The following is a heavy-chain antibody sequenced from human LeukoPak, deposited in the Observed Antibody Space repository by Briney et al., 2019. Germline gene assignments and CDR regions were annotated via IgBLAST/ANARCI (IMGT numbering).Heavy chain of an antibody. CDR2: ISYDGSNK. J-gene: IGHJ4*02. CDR1: GFTFSSYG. D-gene: IGHD1-1*01. Sequence: GESLRLSCAASGFTFSSYGMHWVRQAPGKGLEWVAVISYDGSNKYYADSVKGRFTISRDNSKNTLYLQMNSLRAEDTAVYYCAKRKNWNADYWGQGTLVTVSS. V-gene: IGHV3-30*18. CDR3: AKRKNWNADY.